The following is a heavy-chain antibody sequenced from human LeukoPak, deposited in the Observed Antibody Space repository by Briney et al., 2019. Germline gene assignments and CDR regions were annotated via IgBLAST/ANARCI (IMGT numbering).Heavy chain of an antibody. CDR1: GGTFSSYA. V-gene: IGHV1-69*06. CDR3: ARVPQLTYYYGSGSYRNWFDP. Sequence: SVKVSCEASGGTFSSYAISWVRQAPGQGLEWMGGIIPIFGTANYAQKFQGRVTITADKSTSTAYMELSSLRSEDTAVYYCARVPQLTYYYGSGSYRNWFDPWGQGTLVTVSS. CDR2: IIPIFGTA. J-gene: IGHJ5*02. D-gene: IGHD3-10*01.